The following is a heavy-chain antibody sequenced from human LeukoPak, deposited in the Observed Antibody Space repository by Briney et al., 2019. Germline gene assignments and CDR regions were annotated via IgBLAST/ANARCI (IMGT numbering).Heavy chain of an antibody. CDR1: GFTFSSYA. Sequence: GGSLRLSCSASGFTFSSYAMHWVRQAPGKGLEYGSAISSNGGSTYYADSVKGRFTISRDNSKNTLYLQMSSLRAEDTAVYYCVKESRTYYSYDMDVWGQGTTVTVSS. V-gene: IGHV3-64D*06. CDR3: VKESRTYYSYDMDV. CDR2: ISSNGGST. J-gene: IGHJ6*02.